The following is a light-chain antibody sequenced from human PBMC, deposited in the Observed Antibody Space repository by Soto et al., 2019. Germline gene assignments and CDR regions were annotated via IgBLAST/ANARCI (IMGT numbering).Light chain of an antibody. CDR1: SSDVGAYKY. J-gene: IGLJ1*01. Sequence: QSALTQPASVSGSPGQSITISCSGTSSDVGAYKYVSWYRQHPGKALKLIIYEVSNRPSGVSSRFSGSKSGNTASLTISGLQAEDEADYFCSSSTTTTTHVFGTGTKVTV. CDR2: EVS. CDR3: SSSTTTTTHV. V-gene: IGLV2-14*03.